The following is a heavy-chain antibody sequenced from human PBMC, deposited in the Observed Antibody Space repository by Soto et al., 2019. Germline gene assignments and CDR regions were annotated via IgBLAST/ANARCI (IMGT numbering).Heavy chain of an antibody. CDR1: GFTFSDYS. V-gene: IGHV3-11*04. D-gene: IGHD2-8*01. J-gene: IGHJ6*02. CDR3: ERETNGCMGSFAPAGYYYYDLDV. CDR2: ISSSGSTL. Sequence: QVQLVESGEGLVKPGGSLRLSCAASGFTFSDYSMSWIRQAPGKGLEWVSYISSSGSTLYYTDSVKGRFTISRDNAKKSLYLQINSLRAEETAVYYCERETNGCMGSFAPAGYYYYDLDVWGQGNTVTVSS.